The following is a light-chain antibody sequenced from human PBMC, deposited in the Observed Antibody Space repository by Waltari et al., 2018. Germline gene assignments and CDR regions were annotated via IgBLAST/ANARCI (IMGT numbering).Light chain of an antibody. CDR2: DES. V-gene: IGLV3-21*02. Sequence: SYVLTQPPSVSVAPGQTARITCGGKNIGGKSVHWYQQMPGQAPILVFSDESDRPSGIPERFSGSKAGNTATLTISRVEAGDEADYYCQVWDGNSDHAVFGGGTQLTVL. J-gene: IGLJ7*01. CDR3: QVWDGNSDHAV. CDR1: NIGGKS.